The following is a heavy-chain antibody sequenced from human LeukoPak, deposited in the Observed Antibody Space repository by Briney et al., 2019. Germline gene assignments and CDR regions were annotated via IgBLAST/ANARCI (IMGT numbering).Heavy chain of an antibody. J-gene: IGHJ4*02. CDR1: GFPVRSRY. CDR3: ASLEGGPSDGR. Sequence: GGSLRLSCEVSGFPVRSRYMTWVRQPPGKGLECVTVIYSGGTTYHIDSVKGRFTISRDISKSTMYLEMNNLRVEDTAIYYCASLEGGPSDGRWGQGTLVTVSS. CDR2: IYSGGTT. D-gene: IGHD3-3*01. V-gene: IGHV3-53*01.